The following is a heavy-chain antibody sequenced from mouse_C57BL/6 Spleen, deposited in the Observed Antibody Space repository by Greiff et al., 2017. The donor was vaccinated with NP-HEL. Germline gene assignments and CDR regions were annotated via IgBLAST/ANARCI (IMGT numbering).Heavy chain of an antibody. J-gene: IGHJ2*01. V-gene: IGHV1-76*01. Sequence: VKLVESGAELVRPGASVKLSCKASGYTFTDYYINWVKQRPGQGLEWIARIYPGSGNTYYNEKFKGKATLTAEKSSSTAYMQLSSLTSEDSAVYFCARSYFDYWGQGTTLTVSS. CDR3: ARSYFDY. CDR1: GYTFTDYY. CDR2: IYPGSGNT.